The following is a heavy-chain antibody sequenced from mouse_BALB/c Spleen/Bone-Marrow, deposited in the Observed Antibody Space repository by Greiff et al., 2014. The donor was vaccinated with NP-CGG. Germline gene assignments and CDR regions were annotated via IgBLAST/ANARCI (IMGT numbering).Heavy chain of an antibody. CDR1: GFSLTSYG. CDR3: ARITTATGAMDY. Sequence: VKLVESGPGLVAPSQSLSITCTVSGFSLTSYGVHRVRQPPGKGLEWLGVIWADGSTNYNSALMSRLSIRKDNSKSQVFLKMNSLQTDDTAMYYCARITTATGAMDYWGQGTSVTVSS. V-gene: IGHV2-9*02. D-gene: IGHD1-2*01. J-gene: IGHJ4*01. CDR2: IWADGST.